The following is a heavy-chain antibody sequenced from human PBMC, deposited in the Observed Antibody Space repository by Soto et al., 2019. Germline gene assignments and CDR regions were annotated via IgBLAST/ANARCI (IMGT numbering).Heavy chain of an antibody. D-gene: IGHD5-12*01. CDR1: GFTFSSYS. V-gene: IGHV3-21*01. CDR3: ARDRRDGYNFDY. J-gene: IGHJ4*02. Sequence: EVQLVESGGGLVKPGRSLRLSCAASGFTFSSYSMNWVRQAPGKGLEWVSSISSSSSYIYYADSVKGRFTISRDNAKNSLYLQMNSLRAEDTAVYYCARDRRDGYNFDYWGQGTLVTVSS. CDR2: ISSSSSYI.